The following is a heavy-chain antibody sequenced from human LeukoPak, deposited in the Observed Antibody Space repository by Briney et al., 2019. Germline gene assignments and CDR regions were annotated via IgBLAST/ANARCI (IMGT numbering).Heavy chain of an antibody. CDR2: INHSGST. CDR3: ARVKYYYGSRATRFDY. D-gene: IGHD3-10*01. V-gene: IGHV4-34*01. J-gene: IGHJ4*02. CDR1: GGSFSGYY. Sequence: PSETLSLTCAVYGGSFSGYYWSWIPQPPGKGLEWIGEINHSGSTNYNPSLKSRVTISVDTSKNQFSLKLSSVTAADTAVYYCARVKYYYGSRATRFDYWGQGTLVTVSS.